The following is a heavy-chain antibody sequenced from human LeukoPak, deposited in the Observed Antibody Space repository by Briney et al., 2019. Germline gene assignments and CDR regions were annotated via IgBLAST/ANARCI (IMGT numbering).Heavy chain of an antibody. CDR3: ARDRLAVAGNNYYYYGMDV. Sequence: PSETLSLTCAVYGGSFSGYYWSWIRQPPGKGLEWIGEINHSGSTNYNPSLKSRVTISVDTSKNQFSLKLSSVTAADTAVYYCARDRLAVAGNNYYYYGMDVWGQGTTVTVSS. CDR1: GGSFSGYY. CDR2: INHSGST. J-gene: IGHJ6*02. V-gene: IGHV4-34*01. D-gene: IGHD6-19*01.